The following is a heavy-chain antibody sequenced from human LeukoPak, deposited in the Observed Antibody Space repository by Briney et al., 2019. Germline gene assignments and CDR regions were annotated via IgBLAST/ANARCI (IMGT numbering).Heavy chain of an antibody. CDR1: GVSFSSFA. CDR3: AIRTHSATFDF. D-gene: IGHD2-2*01. CDR2: ISASGGDT. Sequence: AGSLSLSCAASGVSFSSFAMSWVRPGQGQGREWVSAISASGGDTYYADSGKGRFTIARDNSKHTLYLQMSSLTAAALAIYYCAIRTHSATFDFWGQGTQVTVSS. V-gene: IGHV3-23*01. J-gene: IGHJ4*02.